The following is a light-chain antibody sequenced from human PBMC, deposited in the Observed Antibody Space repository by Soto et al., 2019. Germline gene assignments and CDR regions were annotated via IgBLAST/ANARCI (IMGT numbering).Light chain of an antibody. CDR2: GAS. Sequence: EIVMTQSPATLSVSPGERATLSCRASESVSTNLAWYQQKAGQAPRLLIYGASTRATGIPARFSGSGSGTEFTLTISSLQSEDFAVYYCQQYGSSPRTFGQGTKVDIK. CDR3: QQYGSSPRT. J-gene: IGKJ1*01. CDR1: ESVSTN. V-gene: IGKV3-15*01.